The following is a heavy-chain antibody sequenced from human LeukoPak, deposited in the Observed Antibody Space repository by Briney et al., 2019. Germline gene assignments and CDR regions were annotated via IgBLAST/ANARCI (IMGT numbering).Heavy chain of an antibody. D-gene: IGHD4-17*01. CDR1: GFSSSNYD. CDR3: ARGDPTVTTKQNFDY. Sequence: QPGRSLRLSCAASGFSSSNYDMHWVRQAPGKGLEWVAVIWYDGSNKYYADSVKGRFTISRDNSKNTLYLQMNSLRVEDTAVYYCARGDPTVTTKQNFDYWGQGTLVTVSS. CDR2: IWYDGSNK. J-gene: IGHJ4*02. V-gene: IGHV3-33*01.